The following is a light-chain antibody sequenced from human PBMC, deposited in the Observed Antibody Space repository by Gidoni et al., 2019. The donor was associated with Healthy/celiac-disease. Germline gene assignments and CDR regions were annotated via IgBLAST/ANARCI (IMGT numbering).Light chain of an antibody. V-gene: IGKV2-28*01. J-gene: IGKJ5*01. Sequence: DIVMTQSPLSLHVTPGEPASISCRSSQSLLHSRGNNYLDWYLQKPGQSPQLLIYLGSDRASGVPDRFTGSVSGTDFTLKISRVEAEDVGVYYCMQSLQTPITFGQGTRLEIK. CDR3: MQSLQTPIT. CDR2: LGS. CDR1: QSLLHSRGNNY.